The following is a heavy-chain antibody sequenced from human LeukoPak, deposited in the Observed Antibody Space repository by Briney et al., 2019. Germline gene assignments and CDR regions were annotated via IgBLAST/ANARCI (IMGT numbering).Heavy chain of an antibody. CDR3: ARGSPLWFGELLSWWFDP. J-gene: IGHJ5*02. CDR1: GGSISSGSYY. V-gene: IGHV4-61*02. D-gene: IGHD3-10*01. CDR2: IYTSGST. Sequence: SQTLSLTCTVFGGSISSGSYYWSWIRQPAGKGLEWIGRIYTSGSTNCNPSLKSRVTISVDTSKNQFSLKLSSVTAADTAVYYCARGSPLWFGELLSWWFDPWGQGTLVTVSS.